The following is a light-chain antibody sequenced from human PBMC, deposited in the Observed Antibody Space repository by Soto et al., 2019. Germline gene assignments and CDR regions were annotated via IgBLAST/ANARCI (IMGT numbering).Light chain of an antibody. CDR3: CSYAGSSTYV. V-gene: IGLV2-23*01. J-gene: IGLJ1*01. CDR2: EGN. Sequence: QSALTQPASVSGSPGQSTTISCTGTSSDIGNYNLVSWYQQHPGKAPKLIVYEGNKRPSGVSNRFSGSKSGNTASLTISGLQAEDEADYYCCSYAGSSTYVFGPGTKLTVL. CDR1: SSDIGNYNL.